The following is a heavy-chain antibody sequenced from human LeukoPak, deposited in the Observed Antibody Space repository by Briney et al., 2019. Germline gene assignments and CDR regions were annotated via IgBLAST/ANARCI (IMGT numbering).Heavy chain of an antibody. CDR3: ARPLEATVTVPFDY. Sequence: SETLSLTCTVSGASINTYYWSWIRQPPGKGLEWIGYIYYSGSTDYNPSLKSRVTMSVDTSKNQFSLKLSSVTAADTAVYFCARPLEATVTVPFDYWGQGILVTVSS. V-gene: IGHV4-59*08. D-gene: IGHD4-17*01. J-gene: IGHJ4*02. CDR2: IYYSGST. CDR1: GASINTYY.